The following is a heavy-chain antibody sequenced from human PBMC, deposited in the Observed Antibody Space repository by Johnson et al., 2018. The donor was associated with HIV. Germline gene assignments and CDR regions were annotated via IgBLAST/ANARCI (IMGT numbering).Heavy chain of an antibody. CDR1: GFTFDDPG. J-gene: IGHJ3*02. D-gene: IGHD5-18*01. Sequence: VQLVESGGGVVRPGGSLRLSCAASGFTFDDPGMSWVRQGSGKGLEWVSGINWNGGRTGYAGSVQGRLPISRDNAKKSLYLQMNSLRAEDTALYYCLRCLGVYGYDECDAFDIWGQGTMGTISS. CDR2: INWNGGRT. V-gene: IGHV3-20*04. CDR3: LRCLGVYGYDECDAFDI.